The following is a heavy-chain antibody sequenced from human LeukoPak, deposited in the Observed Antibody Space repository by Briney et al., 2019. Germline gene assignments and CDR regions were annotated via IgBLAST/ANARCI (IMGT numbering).Heavy chain of an antibody. Sequence: GASVKVSCKASGYSFTSYGITWVRQAPGQGLEWMGWISAYNGNTNYAQNLQGRVTMTTDTSTSTAYMELRSLRSDDTAVYYCARDGSSTYYYLRFWGQGTLVTVSS. CDR2: ISAYNGNT. CDR1: GYSFTSYG. J-gene: IGHJ4*02. V-gene: IGHV1-18*01. D-gene: IGHD3-22*01. CDR3: ARDGSSTYYYLRF.